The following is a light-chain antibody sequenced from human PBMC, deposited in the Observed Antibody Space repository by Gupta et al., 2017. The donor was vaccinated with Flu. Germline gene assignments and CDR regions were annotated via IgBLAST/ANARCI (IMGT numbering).Light chain of an antibody. J-gene: IGKJ1*01. V-gene: IGKV2-28*01. Sequence: ILLTQSPLSLPVTPGEPASISCRSSQSLLHSNGFNSLDWYLQKPGQSPQLLIYLGSNRASGVPDRFSGSGSGTDFTLKISRVEAEDVGVYYCMQNLQIPRTFGQGTKVEIK. CDR3: MQNLQIPRT. CDR1: QSLLHSNGFNS. CDR2: LGS.